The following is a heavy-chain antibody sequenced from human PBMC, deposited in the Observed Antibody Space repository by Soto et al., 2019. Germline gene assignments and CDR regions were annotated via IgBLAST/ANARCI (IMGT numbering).Heavy chain of an antibody. Sequence: QVQLQESGPGLVKPSETLSLTCSVSGYSITTYCWSWIRQPPEKGLEWIGQICYGGSTTYNPSLXSRXXXSXXXXXXXXXXXXXXXTAADTAVYFCARHLPGRVSGQDYWGQGTLVTVSS. D-gene: IGHD2-15*01. CDR2: ICYGGST. CDR1: GYSITTYC. V-gene: IGHV4-59*01. CDR3: ARHLPGRVSGQDY. J-gene: IGHJ4*02.